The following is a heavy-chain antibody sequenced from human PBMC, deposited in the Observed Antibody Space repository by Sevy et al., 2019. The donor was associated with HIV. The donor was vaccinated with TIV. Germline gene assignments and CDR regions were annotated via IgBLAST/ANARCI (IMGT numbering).Heavy chain of an antibody. V-gene: IGHV3-30*02. CDR2: IGYDGNKI. J-gene: IGHJ4*02. CDR1: GFNFSPYG. D-gene: IGHD3-10*01. CDR3: VKDPHYDFFDY. Sequence: GGSLRLSCAASGFNFSPYGMHWVRQAPGKGLEWVSFIGYDGNKIFYADSVRGRFTVSRDKSKNTLYLQMNSLSTEDTAVYYCVKDPHYDFFDYWGQGILVTVSS.